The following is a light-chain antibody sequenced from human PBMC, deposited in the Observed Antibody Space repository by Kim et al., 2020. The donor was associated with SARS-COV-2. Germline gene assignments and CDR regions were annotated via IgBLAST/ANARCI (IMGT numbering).Light chain of an antibody. CDR2: GAS. V-gene: IGKV3-15*01. CDR3: QQYSNWPLT. J-gene: IGKJ4*01. CDR1: QSVSSDY. Sequence: SPGERATLSCRASQSVSSDYLAWYQQKPGQAPSLLIDGASTRATGIPARFSGSGSGTEFTLTISSLQSEDFAVYYCQQYSNWPLTFGGGTKVDIK.